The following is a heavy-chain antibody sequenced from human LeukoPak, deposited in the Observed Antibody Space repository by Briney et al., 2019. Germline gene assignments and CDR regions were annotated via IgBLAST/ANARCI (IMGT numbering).Heavy chain of an antibody. CDR1: GGSISSYY. V-gene: IGHV4-59*01. CDR3: AREAGYSSGYYYFDY. J-gene: IGHJ4*02. Sequence: PSETLSLTCTVSGGSISSYYWSWIRQPPGKGLERIGYIYYSGSTNYNPSLKSRVTISVDTSKNQFSLKLSSVTAADTAVYYCAREAGYSSGYYYFDYWGQGTLVTVSS. CDR2: IYYSGST. D-gene: IGHD6-19*01.